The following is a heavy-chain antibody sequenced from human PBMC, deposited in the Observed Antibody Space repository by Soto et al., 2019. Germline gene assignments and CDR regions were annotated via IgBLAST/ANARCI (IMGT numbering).Heavy chain of an antibody. J-gene: IGHJ4*02. CDR1: GYTFTSYG. V-gene: IGHV1-18*01. CDR2: ISVYNGNT. Sequence: VKVSCKASGYTFTSYGISWVRQATGQGLEWMGWISVYNGNTNYAQKLQGRVTMTTDTSTSTAYMELRSLRSDDTAVYYCARVRGYSGYDYGVVDYWGQGTLVTVSS. D-gene: IGHD5-12*01. CDR3: ARVRGYSGYDYGVVDY.